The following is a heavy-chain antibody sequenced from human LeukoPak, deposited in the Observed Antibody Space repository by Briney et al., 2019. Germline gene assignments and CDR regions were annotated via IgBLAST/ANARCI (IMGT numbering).Heavy chain of an antibody. CDR2: ISSGSGYI. CDR3: ARAPVTPEYYFDY. J-gene: IGHJ4*02. Sequence: AGGSLRLSCAASGFTFTSYAMSWVRQAPGKGLEWVSSISSGSGYIYYADSVKGRFTISRDNAKNSLYLQMNSLRAEDTAVYYCARAPVTPEYYFDYWAQGTLVTVSS. V-gene: IGHV3-21*01. CDR1: GFTFTSYA. D-gene: IGHD2-21*02.